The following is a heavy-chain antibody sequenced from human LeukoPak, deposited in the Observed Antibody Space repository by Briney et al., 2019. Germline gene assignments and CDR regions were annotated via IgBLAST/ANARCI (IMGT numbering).Heavy chain of an antibody. D-gene: IGHD3-22*01. Sequence: GGSLRLSCAASGFTFSSYAMSWVRQAPGKGLDWVSAISGSGGSTYYADSVKGRFTISRDNSKNTLYLQMNSLRAEDTAVYYCAKDPWYYYDSSGYYRDYYYGMDVWGQETTVTVSS. V-gene: IGHV3-23*01. J-gene: IGHJ6*02. CDR1: GFTFSSYA. CDR3: AKDPWYYYDSSGYYRDYYYGMDV. CDR2: ISGSGGST.